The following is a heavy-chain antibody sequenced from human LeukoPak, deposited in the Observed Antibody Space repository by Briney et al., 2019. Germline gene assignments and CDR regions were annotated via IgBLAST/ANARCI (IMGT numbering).Heavy chain of an antibody. D-gene: IGHD6-6*01. CDR3: ARDEGSSSSSWSPPTDY. Sequence: PGGSLRLSCAASGFTFSSYGMHWVRQAPGKGLEWVAVIWYDGSNKYYADSVKGRFTISRDNSKNTLYLQMNSLRAEDTAVYYCARDEGSSSSSWSPPTDYWGQGTLVTVSS. J-gene: IGHJ4*02. V-gene: IGHV3-33*01. CDR1: GFTFSSYG. CDR2: IWYDGSNK.